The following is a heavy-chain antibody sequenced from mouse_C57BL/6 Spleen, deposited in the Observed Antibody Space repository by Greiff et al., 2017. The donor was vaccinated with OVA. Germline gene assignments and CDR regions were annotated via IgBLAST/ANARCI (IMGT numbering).Heavy chain of an antibody. Sequence: EVKLMESGGDLVQPGGSLKLSCAASGFTFSSYGMSWVRQTPDKRLEWVATISSGGSYTYYPDSVKGLFIISRDNAKNTLYLQRSSLKSEDTAMYYCARRGYYGSWFAYWGQGTLVTVSA. D-gene: IGHD1-1*01. J-gene: IGHJ3*01. CDR3: ARRGYYGSWFAY. CDR1: GFTFSSYG. CDR2: ISSGGSYT. V-gene: IGHV5-6*02.